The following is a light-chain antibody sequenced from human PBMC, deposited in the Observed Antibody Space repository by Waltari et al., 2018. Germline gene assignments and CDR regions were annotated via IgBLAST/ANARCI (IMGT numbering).Light chain of an antibody. CDR1: SSDVGGYNF. CDR3: SSYTGSSTIV. V-gene: IGLV2-14*01. CDR2: DVS. Sequence: QSALTQPASVSGSPGQSITISCTGTSSDVGGYNFVSWYQQHPGEAPKLIIYDVSKRPSEISDRVAGAKSGNTASRTISGLQAEDEADYYCSSYTGSSTIVFGGGTKLTVL. J-gene: IGLJ2*01.